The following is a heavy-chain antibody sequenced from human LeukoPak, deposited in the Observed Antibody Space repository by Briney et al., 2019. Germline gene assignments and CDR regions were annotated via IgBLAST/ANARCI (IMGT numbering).Heavy chain of an antibody. D-gene: IGHD4-23*01. Sequence: GGSLRLSCAASGFTFSSYGMHWVRQAPGKGLEWVAVISYDGSNKYYADSVKGRFSISRDNAKNSLYLQMNSLRAEDTAVYYCARFITVVTSGAFDIWGQGTMVTVSS. CDR1: GFTFSSYG. CDR2: ISYDGSNK. V-gene: IGHV3-30*03. CDR3: ARFITVVTSGAFDI. J-gene: IGHJ3*02.